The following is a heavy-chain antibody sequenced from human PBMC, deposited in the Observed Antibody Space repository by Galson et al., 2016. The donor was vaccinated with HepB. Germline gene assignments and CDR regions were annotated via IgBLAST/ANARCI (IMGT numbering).Heavy chain of an antibody. CDR2: IEGDGTRP. V-gene: IGHV3-74*01. CDR1: GFTFRNHQ. Sequence: SLRLSCAVSGFTFRNHQMHWVRQVSGKGLVWVSRIEGDGTRPIYADSVKGRFPISRDSAENTLYLQMNSLRAEDTAVYYCARDLSGPDFWGQGTLVTVSS. J-gene: IGHJ4*02. CDR3: ARDLSGPDF.